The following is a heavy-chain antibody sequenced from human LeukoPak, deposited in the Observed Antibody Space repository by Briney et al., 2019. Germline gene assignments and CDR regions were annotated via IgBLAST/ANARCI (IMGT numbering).Heavy chain of an antibody. D-gene: IGHD3-22*01. CDR3: AKPRPYYYDSSGYSFDY. CDR2: ISGSGANT. V-gene: IGHV3-23*01. J-gene: IGHJ4*02. Sequence: PGGFLRLSCAASGFSFGSYGMSWVRQAPGKGLQWVSAISGSGANTYYADSVKGRFTISRDNSKNTLYLQMNSLRAEDTAVYYCAKPRPYYYDSSGYSFDYWGQGTLVTVSS. CDR1: GFSFGSYG.